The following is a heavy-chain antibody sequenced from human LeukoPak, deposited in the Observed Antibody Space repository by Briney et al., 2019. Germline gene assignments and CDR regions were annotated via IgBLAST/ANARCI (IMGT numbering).Heavy chain of an antibody. D-gene: IGHD5-18*01. Sequence: ASVKVSCKASGYTFTSYYMHWVRQAPGQGLEWMGIINPSGGSTSYAQKFQGRVTMTRDTSISTAYMELSRLRSDDTAVYYCARDLGGGIQLWTYYYYYGMDVWGQGTTVTVSS. CDR3: ARDLGGGIQLWTYYYYYGMDV. CDR2: INPSGGST. J-gene: IGHJ6*02. V-gene: IGHV1-46*01. CDR1: GYTFTSYY.